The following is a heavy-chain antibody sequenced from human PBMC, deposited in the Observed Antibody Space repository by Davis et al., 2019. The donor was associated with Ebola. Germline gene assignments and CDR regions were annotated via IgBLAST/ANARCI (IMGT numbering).Heavy chain of an antibody. CDR2: ISAYNGNT. Sequence: AASVKVSCKASGGTFSSYAISWVRQAPGQGLEWMGWISAYNGNTNYAQKLQGRVTMTTDTSTSTAYMELRSLRSDDTAVYYCARVSGGYDSFDYWGQGTLVTVSS. D-gene: IGHD5-12*01. V-gene: IGHV1-18*01. CDR1: GGTFSSYA. CDR3: ARVSGGYDSFDY. J-gene: IGHJ4*02.